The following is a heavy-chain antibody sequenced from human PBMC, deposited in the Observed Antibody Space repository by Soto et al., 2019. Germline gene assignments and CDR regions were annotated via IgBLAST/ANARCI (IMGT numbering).Heavy chain of an antibody. CDR3: ASTYSTSWYWFDP. CDR1: GFSLSNAGLG. J-gene: IGHJ5*02. Sequence: VTVKESGPVLVKPTETLTLTCTVSGFSLSNAGLGVSWIRQPPGKALEWLAHIFSNDEKSYSTSLKSRLTISKDTSKSQVVLIMTNMDPVDTATYYCASTYSTSWYWFDPWGQGTLVTVSS. V-gene: IGHV2-26*04. CDR2: IFSNDEK. D-gene: IGHD6-13*01.